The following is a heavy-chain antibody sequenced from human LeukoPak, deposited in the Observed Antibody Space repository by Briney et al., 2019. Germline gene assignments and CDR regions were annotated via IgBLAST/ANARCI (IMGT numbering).Heavy chain of an antibody. CDR3: ARADSYWGAFDI. CDR2: IKQDGSEK. J-gene: IGHJ3*02. D-gene: IGHD1-26*01. V-gene: IGHV3-7*03. CDR1: GFTFGTYA. Sequence: GGSLRLSCAASGFTFGTYALNWVRQAPGKGLEWVANIKQDGSEKYYVDSVKGRFTISRDNAKDSLYLQMNSLRAEDTAVYYCARADSYWGAFDIWGQGTMVTVSS.